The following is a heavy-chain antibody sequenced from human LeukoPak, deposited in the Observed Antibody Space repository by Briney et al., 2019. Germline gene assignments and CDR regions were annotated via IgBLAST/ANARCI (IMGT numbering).Heavy chain of an antibody. CDR3: ARGPTTVTRAFDY. D-gene: IGHD4-17*01. J-gene: IGHJ4*02. V-gene: IGHV3-20*04. Sequence: GGSLRLSCAASGFTFDDYGMSWVRQAPGKGLEWVSGINWNGGSTGYADSVKGRFTISRDNAKNSLYLQMNNLRAEDTAVYYCARGPTTVTRAFDYWGQGTLVTVSS. CDR1: GFTFDDYG. CDR2: INWNGGST.